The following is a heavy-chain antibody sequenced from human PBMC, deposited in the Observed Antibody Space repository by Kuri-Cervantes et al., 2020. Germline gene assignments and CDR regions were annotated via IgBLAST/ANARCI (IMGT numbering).Heavy chain of an antibody. CDR1: GFTFRSYA. Sequence: GGSLRLSCAASGFTFRSYAMHWVRQAPGKGLEWVAFIRYDGSNKYYADSVKGRFTISRDNSKNTLFLQMNSLRAEDTAVHYCARAPGVHCSSTSCLAHLDYWGQGTLVTVSS. CDR2: IRYDGSNK. CDR3: ARAPGVHCSSTSCLAHLDY. D-gene: IGHD2-2*01. J-gene: IGHJ4*02. V-gene: IGHV3-30*02.